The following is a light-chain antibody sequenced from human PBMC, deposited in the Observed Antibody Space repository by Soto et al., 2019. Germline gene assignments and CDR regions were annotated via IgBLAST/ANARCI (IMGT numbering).Light chain of an antibody. J-gene: IGKJ3*01. CDR2: DAS. CDR1: REISNY. CDR3: QKYDSLPLT. Sequence: DIQMTHSPSSLSASLGDRATISCQASREISNYLNWYQHKEGKAPKLLIYDASNLETGVPSRFSGSGSGTDFTLTISSLQPEDIATYYCQKYDSLPLTFGPGTKVDIK. V-gene: IGKV1-33*01.